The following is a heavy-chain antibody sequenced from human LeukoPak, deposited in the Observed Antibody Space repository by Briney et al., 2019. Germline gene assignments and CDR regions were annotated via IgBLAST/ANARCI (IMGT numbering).Heavy chain of an antibody. Sequence: PSETLSLTCTVSGGSISSYYWSWIRQPPGKGLEWIGYIYYSGSTNYNPSLKSRVTISVDTSKNQFSLKLSSVTAADTAVYYCARDYGYWGQGTLVTVPS. CDR1: GGSISSYY. J-gene: IGHJ4*02. CDR2: IYYSGST. V-gene: IGHV4-59*01. D-gene: IGHD4-17*01. CDR3: ARDYGY.